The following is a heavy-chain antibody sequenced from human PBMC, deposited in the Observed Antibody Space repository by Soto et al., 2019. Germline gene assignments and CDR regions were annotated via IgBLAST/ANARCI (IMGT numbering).Heavy chain of an antibody. CDR1: GFYITNYW. V-gene: IGHV3-7*01. J-gene: IGHJ4*02. CDR3: VRDSYTAHWHTAGEDY. Sequence: DVQLVESGGGLVQPGGSLRLSCAASGFYITNYWMTWVRQAPGKGPEWVANIKEDGSLKFYVDSVRGRSTISRDNAKNSVYLGMSRLRAEDTAVYYCVRDSYTAHWHTAGEDYWGQGTLVTVSS. D-gene: IGHD2-2*02. CDR2: IKEDGSLK.